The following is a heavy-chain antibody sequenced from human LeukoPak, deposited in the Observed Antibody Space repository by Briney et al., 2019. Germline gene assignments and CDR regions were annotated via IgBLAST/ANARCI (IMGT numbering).Heavy chain of an antibody. D-gene: IGHD3-10*01. V-gene: IGHV1-2*02. Sequence: EASVKVSCKASGYTFTGYYMHWVRQAPGQGLEWMGWINPNSGGTNYAQKFQGRVTMTRDTSISTAYMELSRLRSDDTAVYYCASNVFPDYYYYMDVWGKGTTVTISS. CDR1: GYTFTGYY. CDR3: ASNVFPDYYYYMDV. CDR2: INPNSGGT. J-gene: IGHJ6*03.